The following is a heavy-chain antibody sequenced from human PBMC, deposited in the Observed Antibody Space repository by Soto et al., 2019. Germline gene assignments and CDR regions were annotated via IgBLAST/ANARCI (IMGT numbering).Heavy chain of an antibody. V-gene: IGHV3-21*01. J-gene: IGHJ4*02. Sequence: GGSLRLSCAASGFSFSSYSMNWVRQAPGKGLEWVSSISSSSYIYYADSVKGRFTISRDNAKNSLYLQMNSLRAEDTAVYYCARVEDYYDSSGYYYVWGQGTLVTVSS. CDR2: ISSSSYI. CDR1: GFSFSSYS. D-gene: IGHD3-22*01. CDR3: ARVEDYYDSSGYYYV.